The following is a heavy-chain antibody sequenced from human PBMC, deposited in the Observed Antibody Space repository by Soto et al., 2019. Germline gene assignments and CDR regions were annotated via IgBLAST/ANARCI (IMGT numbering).Heavy chain of an antibody. CDR1: GFSFSRYA. CDR2: HSGSGGST. Sequence: PGGSLRLSCAASGFSFSRYAMSWVRQSPGKGLEWVSAHSGSGGSTYYADSVLGRFTIYREHSKNTVYLQMDSLRVEDTAVYYCATDAWANFRPFDPWGQGTLVTVS. CDR3: ATDAWANFRPFDP. D-gene: IGHD7-27*01. J-gene: IGHJ5*02. V-gene: IGHV3-23*01.